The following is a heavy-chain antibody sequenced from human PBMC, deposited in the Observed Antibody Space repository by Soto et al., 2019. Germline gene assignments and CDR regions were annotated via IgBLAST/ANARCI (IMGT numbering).Heavy chain of an antibody. CDR3: TRRGRESANWFDP. V-gene: IGHV1-69*06. CDR2: IIPMSGRP. Sequence: QVQLVQSGAEVKTPGSSVKVSCKASGSTFNSFSIDWLRQAPGQGLEWMGGIIPMSGRPNYAQKFQGRVPFSADKAANTVYMELSRLTYEDTAVYYCTRRGRESANWFDPWGQGTLVTVSS. CDR1: GSTFNSFS. J-gene: IGHJ5*02.